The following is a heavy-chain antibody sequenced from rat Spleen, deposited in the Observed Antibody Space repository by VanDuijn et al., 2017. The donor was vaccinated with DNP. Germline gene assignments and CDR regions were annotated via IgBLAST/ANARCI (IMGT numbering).Heavy chain of an antibody. V-gene: IGHV2-30*01. CDR3: AREREEIHTTGVTDWYFDF. CDR2: IWAGGST. Sequence: QVQLKESGPGLVQPSQTLSLACTVSGFSLTSYHVHWIRQPSGKGLEWMGVIWAGGSTRYNSALKSRLSISRDTSKSQVFFKRNSLQTEDTATYYCAREREEIHTTGVTDWYFDFWGPGTMVTVSS. J-gene: IGHJ1*01. CDR1: GFSLTSYH. D-gene: IGHD1-9*01.